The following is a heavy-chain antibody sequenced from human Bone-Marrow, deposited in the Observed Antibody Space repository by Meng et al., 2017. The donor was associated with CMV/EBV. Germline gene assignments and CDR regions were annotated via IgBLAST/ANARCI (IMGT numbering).Heavy chain of an antibody. CDR2: ISTSGSTI. CDR3: TRDQDF. J-gene: IGHJ4*02. CDR1: GFTFANYE. V-gene: IGHV3-48*03. Sequence: GESLKISCTASGFTFANYEMNWVRQAPGKGLEWIAYISTSGSTIYYADSVKGRFIISRDDAENSVYLQMNSLTDEDTAVYYCTRDQDFWGQGTLVTVSS.